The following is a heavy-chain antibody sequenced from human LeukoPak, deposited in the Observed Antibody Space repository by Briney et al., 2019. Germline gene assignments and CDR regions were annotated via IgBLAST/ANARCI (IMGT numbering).Heavy chain of an antibody. CDR2: IFSSGTT. V-gene: IGHV4-4*07. CDR1: SGSISTYY. D-gene: IGHD3-10*01. J-gene: IGHJ6*02. CDR3: ARGRDYYGSGSYRRGYYYGMDV. Sequence: PSEILSLTCTVSSGSISTYYWSWIRQPAGKGLEWIGRIFSSGTTNYNPSLESRVTMSVDTSKNQFSLKLTSVTAADTAVYYCARGRDYYGSGSYRRGYYYGMDVWGQGTTVIVSS.